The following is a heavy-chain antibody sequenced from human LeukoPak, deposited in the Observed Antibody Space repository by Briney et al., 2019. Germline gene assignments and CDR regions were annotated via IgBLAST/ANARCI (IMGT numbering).Heavy chain of an antibody. CDR3: ARESRPYYDFWSGSYYYYMDV. D-gene: IGHD3-3*01. CDR1: GGSISSYY. V-gene: IGHV4-59*12. CDR2: IYYSGST. Sequence: SETLSLTCTVSGGSISSYYWSWIRQPPGKGLEWIEYIYYSGSTNYNPSLKSRVTMSVDTSKNQFSLKLSSVTAADMAVYYCARESRPYYDFWSGSYYYYMDVWGKGTTVTVSS. J-gene: IGHJ6*03.